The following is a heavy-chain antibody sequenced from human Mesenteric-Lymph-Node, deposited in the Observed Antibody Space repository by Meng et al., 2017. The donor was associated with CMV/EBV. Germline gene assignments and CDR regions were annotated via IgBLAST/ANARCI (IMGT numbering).Heavy chain of an antibody. CDR2: VYSGGVSK. D-gene: IGHD6-6*01. CDR1: GFTFSSYA. CDR3: AKESIPIAARTETNHFDY. J-gene: IGHJ4*02. Sequence: LSLTCAAGGFTFSSYAMSWVRQAPGKGLEWVSSVYSGGVSKYYADSMKGRFTISRDNSRNTLYLQMNSLRAEDTAIYYCAKESIPIAARTETNHFDYWGQGTLVTVSS. V-gene: IGHV3-23*03.